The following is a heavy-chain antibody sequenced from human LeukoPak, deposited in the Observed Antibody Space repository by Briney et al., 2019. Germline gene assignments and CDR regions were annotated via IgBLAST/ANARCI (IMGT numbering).Heavy chain of an antibody. V-gene: IGHV1-18*01. CDR1: GYTFTSYG. CDR2: ISAYSGNT. J-gene: IGHJ5*02. CDR3: ARDRAIAAAGRNWFDP. Sequence: ASVKVSCKASGYTFTSYGISWVRQAPGQGLEWMGWISAYSGNTNYAQKLQGRVTMTTDTSTSTAYMELRSLRSDDTAVYYCARDRAIAAAGRNWFDPWGQGTLVTVSS. D-gene: IGHD6-13*01.